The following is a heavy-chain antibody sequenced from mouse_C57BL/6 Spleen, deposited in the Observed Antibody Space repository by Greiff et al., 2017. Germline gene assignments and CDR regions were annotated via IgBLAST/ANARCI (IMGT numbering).Heavy chain of an antibody. V-gene: IGHV7-1*01. D-gene: IGHD2-2*01. CDR1: GFTFSDFY. CDR2: SRNKANDYTT. CDR3: ARDDGYDGPGAMDY. Sequence: DVKLVESGGGLVQSGRSLRLSCATSGFTFSDFYMEWVRQAPGKGLEWIAASRNKANDYTTEYSASVKGRFIVSRDTSQSILYLQMNALRAEDTAIYYCARDDGYDGPGAMDYWGQGTSVTVSS. J-gene: IGHJ4*01.